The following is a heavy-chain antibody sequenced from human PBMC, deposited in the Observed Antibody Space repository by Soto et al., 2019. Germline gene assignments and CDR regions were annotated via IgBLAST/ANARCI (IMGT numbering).Heavy chain of an antibody. CDR3: ARRHSGGFFRFFGS. Sequence: SVKVSCKASGGSLSTNPISWVRQAPGQGLEWMGGTGSGTGPGNHAQKFQGRLTVTADKSTSTVYMELTNLSSEDTAVYYCARRHSGGFFRFFGSWGRGTLVTVSS. CDR2: TGSGTGPG. V-gene: IGHV1-69*06. D-gene: IGHD2-15*01. CDR1: GGSLSTNP. J-gene: IGHJ4*02.